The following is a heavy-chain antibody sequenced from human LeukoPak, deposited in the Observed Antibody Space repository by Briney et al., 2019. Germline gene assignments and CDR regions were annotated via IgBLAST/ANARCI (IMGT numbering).Heavy chain of an antibody. D-gene: IGHD2-2*01. CDR3: AREAYCSSTSCYYWRGYYYYGMDV. CDR2: IIPTFGTA. Sequence: GSSVKVSCKASGGTFSSYAISWVRQAPGQGLEWMGGIIPTFGTANSAQKFQGRVTITADESTSTAYMELSSLRSEDTAVYYCAREAYCSSTSCYYWRGYYYYGMDVWGQGTTVTVSS. V-gene: IGHV1-69*01. CDR1: GGTFSSYA. J-gene: IGHJ6*02.